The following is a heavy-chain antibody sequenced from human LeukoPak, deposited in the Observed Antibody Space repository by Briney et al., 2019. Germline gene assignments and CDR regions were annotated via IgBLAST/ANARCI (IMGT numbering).Heavy chain of an antibody. CDR3: ARGFGAYSGYDLGPGY. V-gene: IGHV3-30-3*01. CDR1: GFTFSSYG. J-gene: IGHJ4*02. CDR2: ISYDGSNK. Sequence: GGSLRLSCAASGFTFSSYGMHWVRQAPGKGLEWVAVISYDGSNKYYADSVKGRFTISRDNSKNTLYLQMNSLRAEDTAVYYCARGFGAYSGYDLGPGYWGQGTLVTVSS. D-gene: IGHD5-12*01.